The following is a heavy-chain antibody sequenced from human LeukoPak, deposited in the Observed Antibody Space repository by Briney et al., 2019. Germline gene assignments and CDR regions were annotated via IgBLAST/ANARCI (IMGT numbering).Heavy chain of an antibody. CDR1: GFTFSSYS. CDR3: ARDFEGHTFGI. CDR2: ISSSSSTI. J-gene: IGHJ3*02. V-gene: IGHV3-48*04. D-gene: IGHD3-9*01. Sequence: GGSLRLSCAASGFTFSSYSMNWVRQAPGKGLEWVSYISSSSSTIYYADSVKGRFTISRDNAKNSLYLQMNSLRAEDTAVYYCARDFEGHTFGIWGQGTMVTVSS.